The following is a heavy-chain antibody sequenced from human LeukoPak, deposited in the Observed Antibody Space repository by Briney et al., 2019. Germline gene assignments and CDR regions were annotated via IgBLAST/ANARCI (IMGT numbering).Heavy chain of an antibody. Sequence: GGSLRLSCAASGFTFSSYAMSWVRQAPGKGLEWVSAISGSGGSTYYADSVKGRFTISRDNSKNTLYLQMNSLRAEDTAVCYCAKAFPKVTTGNYFDYWGQGTLVTVSS. CDR1: GFTFSSYA. J-gene: IGHJ4*02. CDR2: ISGSGGST. CDR3: AKAFPKVTTGNYFDY. V-gene: IGHV3-23*01. D-gene: IGHD4-17*01.